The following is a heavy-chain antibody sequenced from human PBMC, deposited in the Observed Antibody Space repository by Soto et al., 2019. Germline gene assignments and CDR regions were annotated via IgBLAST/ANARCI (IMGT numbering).Heavy chain of an antibody. CDR1: GFTFDDYA. CDR2: ISWNSGSI. D-gene: IGHD2-2*01. J-gene: IGHJ4*02. CDR3: AKDMSSGYCSSTSCNRGPFDY. Sequence: EVQLVESGGGLVQPGRSLRLSCAASGFTFDDYAMHWVRQAPGKGLEWVSGISWNSGSIGYVDSVKGRFTISRDNAKNSLYLQMNSLRAEDTALYYCAKDMSSGYCSSTSCNRGPFDYWGQGTLVTVSS. V-gene: IGHV3-9*01.